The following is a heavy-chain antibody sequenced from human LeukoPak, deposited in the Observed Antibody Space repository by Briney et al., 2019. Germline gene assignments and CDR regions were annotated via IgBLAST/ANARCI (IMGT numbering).Heavy chain of an antibody. CDR3: AKDPLPTIFGAHYYYMDV. D-gene: IGHD3-3*01. V-gene: IGHV3-33*06. Sequence: QTGGSLRLSCAASGFTFSSYGMHWVRQAPGKGLEWVAVIWYDGSNKYYADSVKGRFTISRDNSKNTLYLQMNSLRAEDTAVYYCAKDPLPTIFGAHYYYMDVWGKGTTVTVSS. CDR1: GFTFSSYG. CDR2: IWYDGSNK. J-gene: IGHJ6*03.